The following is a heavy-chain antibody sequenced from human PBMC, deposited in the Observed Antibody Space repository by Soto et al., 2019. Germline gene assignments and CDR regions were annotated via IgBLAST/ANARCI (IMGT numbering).Heavy chain of an antibody. CDR3: ARDGSTVGVVRFDP. CDR1: GYTFTGYY. J-gene: IGHJ5*02. D-gene: IGHD4-17*01. V-gene: IGHV1-2*02. Sequence: ASVKVSCKASGYTFTGYYMHWVRQAPGQGLEWMGWINPNSGGTNYAQKFQGRVTMTRDTSISTAYMELSRLRSDDTAVYYCARDGSTVGVVRFDPWGQGTLVTVSS. CDR2: INPNSGGT.